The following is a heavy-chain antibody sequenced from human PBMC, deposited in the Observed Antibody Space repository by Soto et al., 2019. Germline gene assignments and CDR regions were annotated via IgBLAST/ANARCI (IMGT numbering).Heavy chain of an antibody. CDR2: IKSKTDGGTP. V-gene: IGHV3-15*07. Sequence: GGSLRLCCAASGFTFNNAWINGVRQAPGKGLEWVGRIKSKTDGGTPDYAAPVKGRFAISRDDSKNMVYLQMNSLKTEVTGIYYCTTDSYSSIIVVRFDYWGHGTLVTVSS. D-gene: IGHD3-22*01. CDR3: TTDSYSSIIVVRFDY. CDR1: GFTFNNAW. J-gene: IGHJ4*01.